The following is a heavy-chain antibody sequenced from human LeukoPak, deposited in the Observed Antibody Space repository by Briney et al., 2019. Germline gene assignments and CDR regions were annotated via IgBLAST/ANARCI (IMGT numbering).Heavy chain of an antibody. J-gene: IGHJ6*02. CDR2: IKQDGSEK. CDR3: AREPNYDFWGGSYGMDV. V-gene: IGHV3-7*01. CDR1: GFTFSSYW. D-gene: IGHD3-3*01. Sequence: PGGSLRLSCAASGFTFSSYWMSWVRQAPGKGLEWVANIKQDGSEKYYVDSVKGRFTISRDNAKNSMFLQMNSLRAEDTAVYYCAREPNYDFWGGSYGMDVWGQGTTVTVSS.